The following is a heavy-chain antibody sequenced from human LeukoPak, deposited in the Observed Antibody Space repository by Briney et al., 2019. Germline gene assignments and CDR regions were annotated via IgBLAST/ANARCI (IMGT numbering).Heavy chain of an antibody. CDR2: ISYDGSNK. CDR3: AKESEYCSSTSCPLDY. D-gene: IGHD2-2*01. CDR1: GFTFSSYG. V-gene: IGHV3-30*18. J-gene: IGHJ4*02. Sequence: TGRSLRLSCAASGFTFSSYGMHWVRQAPGKGLEWVAVISYDGSNKYYADSVKGRFTISRDNSKNTLYLQMNSLRGEDTAVYYCAKESEYCSSTSCPLDYWGQGTLVTVSS.